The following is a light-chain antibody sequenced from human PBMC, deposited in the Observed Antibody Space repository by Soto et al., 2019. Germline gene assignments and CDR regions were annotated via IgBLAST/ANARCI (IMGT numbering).Light chain of an antibody. J-gene: IGLJ1*01. CDR1: SSNIESNT. V-gene: IGLV1-44*01. CDR2: TND. Sequence: QSALAQPPSASGTPGQRVTISCSGSSSNIESNTVYWYQQLPGMAPRLLIHTNDRRPSGVPDRSSGSKSGTSASLAISGLQSEDEADYYCLAWDGSLNGNLFGTGTKVTVL. CDR3: LAWDGSLNGNL.